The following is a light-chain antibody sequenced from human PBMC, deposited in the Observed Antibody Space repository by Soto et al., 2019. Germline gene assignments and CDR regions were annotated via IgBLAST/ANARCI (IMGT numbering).Light chain of an antibody. CDR2: DAS. V-gene: IGKV1-5*01. CDR1: QSISSW. J-gene: IGKJ1*01. Sequence: DIQMTQSPSTLSASVGDRVTITCRASQSISSWLAWYQQKPGKAPKLLIYDASSLESGVPSRFSGSVSGTEFTLTISSRQPDDFATYYCQQYNSYPTFGQGTKVEIK. CDR3: QQYNSYPT.